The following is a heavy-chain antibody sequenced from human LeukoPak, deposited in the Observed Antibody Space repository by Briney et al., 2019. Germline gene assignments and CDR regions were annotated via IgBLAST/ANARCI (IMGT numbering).Heavy chain of an antibody. V-gene: IGHV4-34*01. J-gene: IGHJ4*02. CDR2: INHSGST. CDR1: GGSFSGYY. CDR3: ASGVAARKGGSTGLIDY. Sequence: SETLSLTCAVYGGSFSGYYWSWIRQPPGKGLEWLGEINHSGSTNYNPSLKSRVTISVDTSKNQFSLKLSSVTAADPAVYYCASGVAARKGGSTGLIDYWGQGTLVTVSS. D-gene: IGHD6-6*01.